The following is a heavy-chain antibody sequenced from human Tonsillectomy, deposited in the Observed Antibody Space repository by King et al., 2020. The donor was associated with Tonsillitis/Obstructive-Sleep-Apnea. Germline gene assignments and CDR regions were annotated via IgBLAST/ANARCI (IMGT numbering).Heavy chain of an antibody. CDR2: IKEDGSEK. Sequence: VQLVESGGGLVQPGGSLRLSCAASGFTFSNFWMSWVRQAPVKGLEWVANIKEDGSEKYYVDSVKGRFTISRDNAMNSVYLQMNSLSAEDTAVYYCASGGHLDYWGQGTLVSVSS. CDR3: ASGGHLDY. CDR1: GFTFSNFW. V-gene: IGHV3-7*02. D-gene: IGHD3-16*01. J-gene: IGHJ4*02.